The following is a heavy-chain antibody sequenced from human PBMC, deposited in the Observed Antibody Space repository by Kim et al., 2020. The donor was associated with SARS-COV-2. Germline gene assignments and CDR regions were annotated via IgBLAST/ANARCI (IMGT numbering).Heavy chain of an antibody. D-gene: IGHD1-1*01. CDR3: AKAPMAGPTG. J-gene: IGHJ4*02. Sequence: STYYADSVKGRFTISRDNSKNTLYLQMNSLRAEETAVYYCAKAPMAGPTGWGQGTLVTVSS. CDR2: ST. V-gene: IGHV3-23*01.